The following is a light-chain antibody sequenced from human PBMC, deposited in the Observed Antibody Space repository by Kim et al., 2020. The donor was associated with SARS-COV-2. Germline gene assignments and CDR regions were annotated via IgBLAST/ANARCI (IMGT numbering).Light chain of an antibody. CDR3: QQYDDLPWT. V-gene: IGKV1-33*01. J-gene: IGKJ1*01. Sequence: DIQMTQSPSSLSASVGDRVTITCQASQDIRNYLNWYQQKPGKAPKLLIYDASNLETGVPSRFSGSGSGTDFTFTISSLQPEDTATYYCQQYDDLPWTFGQGTKVEIK. CDR2: DAS. CDR1: QDIRNY.